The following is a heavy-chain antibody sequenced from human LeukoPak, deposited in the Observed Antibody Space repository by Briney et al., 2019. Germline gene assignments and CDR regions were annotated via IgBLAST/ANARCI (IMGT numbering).Heavy chain of an antibody. CDR1: GVSLTSYY. D-gene: IGHD3-10*01. CDR3: ARDTYYYGSGTYYFNY. CDR2: THTSGST. Sequence: FETLSLTSTVSGVSLTSYYWGWVRQPPREGLEWIGGTHTSGSTNYNPSLKSRVTMSVDTSKNQFSLKLSSVTAADTAVYYCARDTYYYGSGTYYFNYWGQGTLVTVSS. V-gene: IGHV4-4*07. J-gene: IGHJ4*02.